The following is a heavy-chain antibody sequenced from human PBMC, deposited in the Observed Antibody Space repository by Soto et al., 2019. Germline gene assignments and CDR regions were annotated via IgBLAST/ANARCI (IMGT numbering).Heavy chain of an antibody. CDR3: ARTTAVPNTLRSGYFFDY. V-gene: IGHV4-61*01. D-gene: IGHD4-17*01. CDR2: VYYSGTT. CDR1: GGSVSNKTYY. Sequence: PWETLSLTCSVSGGSVSNKTYYWSWIRQPPGKRLEWIGYVYYSGTTNYNPSLKSRVTISVDLSKNQFSLRLSSVTTADTALYYCARTTAVPNTLRSGYFFDYWGQGTLVTVSS. J-gene: IGHJ4*02.